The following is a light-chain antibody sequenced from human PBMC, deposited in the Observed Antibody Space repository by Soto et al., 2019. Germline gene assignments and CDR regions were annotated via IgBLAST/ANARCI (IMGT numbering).Light chain of an antibody. CDR3: HQTYDNPWT. CDR2: AAS. CDR1: QSISVY. V-gene: IGKV1-39*01. Sequence: DIQMTQSPPSLSASVGDRVTITCRASQSISVYLNWYQVKPGRAPKLLIHAASNLQTGVPSSFSGSGSGTDFTLTISSLQPEDFATYFCHQTYDNPWTFGQGTEVEVK. J-gene: IGKJ1*01.